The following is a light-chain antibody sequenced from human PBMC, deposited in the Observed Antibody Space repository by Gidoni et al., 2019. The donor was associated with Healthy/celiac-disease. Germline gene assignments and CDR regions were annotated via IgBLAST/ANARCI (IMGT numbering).Light chain of an antibody. CDR3: CSYAGSVV. J-gene: IGLJ2*01. CDR1: SSDVGKYNL. Sequence: QSALPQPATVSRSPGQSITISCTGTSSDVGKYNLVSWYQQHPGKAPKLMIYEGSKRPSGVSNRYSGSKSGNTASLTISGLQAEDEADYYCCSYAGSVVFGGGTKLTVL. V-gene: IGLV2-23*01. CDR2: EGS.